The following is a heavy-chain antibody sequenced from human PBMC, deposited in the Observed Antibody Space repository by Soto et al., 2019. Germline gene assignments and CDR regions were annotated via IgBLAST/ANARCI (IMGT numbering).Heavy chain of an antibody. J-gene: IGHJ4*02. CDR3: ARDQARESDVFIS. CDR2: IGYDGSKK. CDR1: GFTFRSHA. D-gene: IGHD3-10*02. Sequence: GGSLRLSCATSGFTFRSHAMHWVRQAPGKGLEWVAVIGYDGSKKNYADSVKGRFTISRDNSKNTMYLEMSSLRVEDTAVYYCARDQARESDVFISWGQGTPVTVSS. V-gene: IGHV3-33*01.